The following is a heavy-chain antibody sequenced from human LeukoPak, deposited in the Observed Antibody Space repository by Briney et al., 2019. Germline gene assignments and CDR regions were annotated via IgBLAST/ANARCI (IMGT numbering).Heavy chain of an antibody. V-gene: IGHV1-69*05. CDR1: GGTFSSYA. J-gene: IGHJ4*02. D-gene: IGHD6-19*01. CDR3: AREVSIAVAGYYFDY. Sequence: SVKVSCKASGGTFSSYAISWVRQAPGQGLEWMGGIIPIFGTANYAQKFQGRVTITTDESTSTAYMELSSLRSEDTALYYCAREVSIAVAGYYFDYWGQGTLVTVSS. CDR2: IIPIFGTA.